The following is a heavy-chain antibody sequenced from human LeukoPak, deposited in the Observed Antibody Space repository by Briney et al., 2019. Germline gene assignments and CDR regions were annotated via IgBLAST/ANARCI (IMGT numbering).Heavy chain of an antibody. CDR3: TRDGFSGAAFDY. CDR2: IHPNNGGT. Sequence: ASVKVSCKASGFTFTGYFIHWVRQAPGQGLESMGWIHPNNGGTKYAQKFQGRVTMTRDTSINTDYMELSRLRSDDTALYYCTRDGFSGAAFDYWGQGTLVTVSS. CDR1: GFTFTGYF. V-gene: IGHV1-2*02. D-gene: IGHD7-27*01. J-gene: IGHJ4*02.